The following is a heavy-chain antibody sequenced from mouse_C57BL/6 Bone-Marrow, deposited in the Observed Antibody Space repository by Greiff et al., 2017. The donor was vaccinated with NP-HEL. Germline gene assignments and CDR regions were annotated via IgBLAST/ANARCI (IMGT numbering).Heavy chain of an antibody. J-gene: IGHJ2*01. V-gene: IGHV5-6*01. D-gene: IGHD1-1*01. Sequence: EVTLLESGGDLVKPGGSLKLSCAASGFTFSSYGMSWVRQTPDKRLEWVATISSGGSYTYYPDSVKGRFAISRDNAKHTLYLQMSSLKSEDTAMYYCARHLGGVVADCWGQGTTLTVSS. CDR3: ARHLGGVVADC. CDR2: ISSGGSYT. CDR1: GFTFSSYG.